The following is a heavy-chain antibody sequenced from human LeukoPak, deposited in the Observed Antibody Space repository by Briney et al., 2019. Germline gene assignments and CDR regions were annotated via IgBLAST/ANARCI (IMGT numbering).Heavy chain of an antibody. CDR1: GFTLSSYA. CDR3: AKESSSGNYIRNRYFGMDV. CDR2: FSGSDAKT. J-gene: IGHJ6*02. V-gene: IGHV3-23*01. D-gene: IGHD5-24*01. Sequence: GGSLRLSCAASGFTLSSYAMTWVRQAPGKGLEWVSTFSGSDAKTYYADSVKGRFTIFRDSSKNALFLYMDNLRAEDTAVYYCAKESSSGNYIRNRYFGMDVWGQGTTVTVSS.